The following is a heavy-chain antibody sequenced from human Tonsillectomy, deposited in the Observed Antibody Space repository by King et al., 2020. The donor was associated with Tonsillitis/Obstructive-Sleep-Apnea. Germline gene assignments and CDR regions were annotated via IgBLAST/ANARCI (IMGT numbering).Heavy chain of an antibody. CDR2: IWYDGSNK. D-gene: IGHD2-2*01. Sequence: VQLVESGGGVVQPGRSLRLSCAASGFTFSSHGMHWVRQAPGKGLEWVAAIWYDGSNKYYADSVKGRFTISRDNSKNTLYLQMNSLRAEDTAVYYCARETWSTTSCYDGGGEYLQYWGRGTRVTVSS. CDR1: GFTFSSHG. J-gene: IGHJ1*01. CDR3: ARETWSTTSCYDGGGEYLQY. V-gene: IGHV3-33*01.